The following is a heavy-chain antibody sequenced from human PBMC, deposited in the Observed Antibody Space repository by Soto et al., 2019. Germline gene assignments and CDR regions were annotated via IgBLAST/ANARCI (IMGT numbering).Heavy chain of an antibody. CDR3: ARDINDFWSGYLY. V-gene: IGHV3-33*01. CDR1: GFSFSSYD. CDR2: LWYDGSNQ. Sequence: QVQLVESGGGVVQPGTSLRLSCAASGFSFSSYDMHWVRQAPGKGLEWVAALWYDGSNQNYAESVKGRFTISRDNSKRTVYLQMTSLKAEDTAVYYCARDINDFWSGYLYWGPGTLVTVSS. D-gene: IGHD3-3*01. J-gene: IGHJ4*02.